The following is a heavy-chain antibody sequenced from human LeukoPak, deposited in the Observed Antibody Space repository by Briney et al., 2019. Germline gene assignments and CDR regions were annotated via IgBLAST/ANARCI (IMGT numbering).Heavy chain of an antibody. V-gene: IGHV3-23*01. J-gene: IGHJ4*02. Sequence: GGSLRLSCAASGFTFSSYGMRWVRQAPGKGLEWVSAISGSGGSTYYADSVKGRFTISRDNSKNTLYLQMHSLRAEDTAVYYCAKGGHSGYDPFDYWGQGTLVTVSS. D-gene: IGHD5-12*01. CDR3: AKGGHSGYDPFDY. CDR1: GFTFSSYG. CDR2: ISGSGGST.